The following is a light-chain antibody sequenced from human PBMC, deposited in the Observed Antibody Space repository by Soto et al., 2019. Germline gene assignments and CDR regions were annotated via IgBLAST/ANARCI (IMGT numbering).Light chain of an antibody. J-gene: IGLJ3*02. V-gene: IGLV1-40*01. CDR2: RNN. Sequence: QSVLTQPPSVSGAPGQRVTISCTGSSSNTGAGYEVHWYQQLPGTAPKLLISRNNNRPSGVPDRFSGSKSGTSASLAIAGLQAEDEADYYCQSYDSSLRNWVFGGGTKLTVL. CDR1: SSNTGAGYE. CDR3: QSYDSSLRNWV.